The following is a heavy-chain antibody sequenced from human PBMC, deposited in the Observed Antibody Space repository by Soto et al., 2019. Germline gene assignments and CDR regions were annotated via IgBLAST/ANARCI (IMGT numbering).Heavy chain of an antibody. D-gene: IGHD6-19*01. V-gene: IGHV1-69*01. CDR1: GGTFSSYA. Sequence: QVQLVQSGAEVKKPGSSVKVSCKASGGTFSSYAISWVRQAPGPGLEWMGGIIPIFGTANYAQKFQGRVTITADEATSTAYMELSSLRTEDTAVYDWARGEQWLVQFDYWGQGTLVTVSS. CDR2: IIPIFGTA. J-gene: IGHJ4*02. CDR3: ARGEQWLVQFDY.